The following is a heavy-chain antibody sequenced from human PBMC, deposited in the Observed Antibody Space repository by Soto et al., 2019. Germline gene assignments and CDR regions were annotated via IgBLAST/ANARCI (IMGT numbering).Heavy chain of an antibody. J-gene: IGHJ6*02. V-gene: IGHV4-61*01. CDR2: MFDSGST. Sequence: QVQLQESGPGLVKASETLSLTCTVSGGSVSSGRYYWSWIRQPPGKGLEWIGYMFDSGSTNYNPSLKSRVTMAVDTSKNQFSLKLSAVTAADRAVYYCARAYYYGSGRGRSMDVWGQGTTVTVSS. CDR1: GGSVSSGRYY. CDR3: ARAYYYGSGRGRSMDV. D-gene: IGHD3-10*01.